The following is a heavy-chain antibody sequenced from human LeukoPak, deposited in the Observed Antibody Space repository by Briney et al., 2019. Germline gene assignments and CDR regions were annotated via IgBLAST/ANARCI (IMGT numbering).Heavy chain of an antibody. CDR1: GFTFSDYY. CDR3: ARDLLYCSSTSCFGGYYYYGMDV. D-gene: IGHD2-2*01. CDR2: ISSSGSTI. J-gene: IGHJ6*02. Sequence: GGSLRLSCAASGFTFSDYYMSWIRQAPGKGLEWVSYISSSGSTIYYADSVKGRFTISRDNAKNSLYLQMNSLRAEDTAVYYCARDLLYCSSTSCFGGYYYYGMDVWGQGTTVTVSS. V-gene: IGHV3-11*01.